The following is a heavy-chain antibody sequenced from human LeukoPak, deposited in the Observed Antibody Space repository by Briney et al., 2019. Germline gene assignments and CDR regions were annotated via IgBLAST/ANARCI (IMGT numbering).Heavy chain of an antibody. J-gene: IGHJ3*02. Sequence: PSETLSLTCTVSGGSISSGSYYWSWFRQPAEKGLEWIGRIYTSGSTNYNPSLKSRVTISVDTSKNQFPLKLSSVTAADTAVYYCARERSGSEIFARSFDIWGQGTMVTVSS. CDR1: GGSISSGSYY. CDR3: ARERSGSEIFARSFDI. D-gene: IGHD3-3*01. V-gene: IGHV4-61*02. CDR2: IYTSGST.